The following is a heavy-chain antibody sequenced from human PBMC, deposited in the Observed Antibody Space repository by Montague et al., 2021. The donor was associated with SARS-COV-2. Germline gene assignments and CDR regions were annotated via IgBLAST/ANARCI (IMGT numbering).Heavy chain of an antibody. CDR2: IYYSGYT. Sequence: SETLSLTCTVSGGSFTSYYWSWVRQSPGKGLEWIGTIYYSGYTNYNFSLKSRVTMSVDTSKNQFSLRLTSVTAADTAVYFCARRPKWELAYFDSWGRGTLVTVSS. J-gene: IGHJ4*02. CDR3: ARRPKWELAYFDS. CDR1: GGSFTSYY. V-gene: IGHV4-59*08. D-gene: IGHD1-26*01.